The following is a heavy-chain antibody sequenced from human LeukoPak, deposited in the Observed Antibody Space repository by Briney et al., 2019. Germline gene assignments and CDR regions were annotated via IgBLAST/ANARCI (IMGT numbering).Heavy chain of an antibody. Sequence: PGGSLRLSCAASGFTFSSYWMSWVRQAPGKGLEWVANIKQDGSEKYYVDSVKGRFTISRDNAKNSLYLQMNSLRAEDTALYHCARALNYYGSGSFCYFDYWGQGTLVTVSS. J-gene: IGHJ4*02. V-gene: IGHV3-7*03. CDR2: IKQDGSEK. CDR1: GFTFSSYW. CDR3: ARALNYYGSGSFCYFDY. D-gene: IGHD3-10*01.